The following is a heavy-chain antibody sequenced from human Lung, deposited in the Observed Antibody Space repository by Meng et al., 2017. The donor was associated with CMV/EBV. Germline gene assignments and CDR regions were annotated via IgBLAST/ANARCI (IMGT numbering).Heavy chain of an antibody. D-gene: IGHD3-9*01. J-gene: IGHJ4*02. CDR3: ARVWNYDILTGYYTHYFDY. Sequence: PPVPCGSGLKQPGALATFSSKASGHSLASFGVTSVPQAPGQGLEWLGCTSAYNANTNYAQNLQGRVTMTTDTSTGTVYMEVRSLRSDDTAVYYCARVWNYDILTGYYTHYFDYWGQGTLVTVSS. V-gene: IGHV1-18*01. CDR2: TSAYNANT. CDR1: GHSLASFG.